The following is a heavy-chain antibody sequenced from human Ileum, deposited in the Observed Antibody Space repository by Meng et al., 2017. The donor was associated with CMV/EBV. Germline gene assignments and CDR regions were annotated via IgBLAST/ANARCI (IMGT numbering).Heavy chain of an antibody. D-gene: IGHD2/OR15-2a*01. Sequence: VQLSAYGGDFRKLGGSLTLSCAASGFSFSDFAMNWVRQAPGKGLEFVARISDSGHMTEYLDSVKGRFTISRDNSKNTVSLEMNSLRVEDTALYYCAKDLSVRSEFDSWGQGTLVTVSS. CDR1: GFSFSDFA. J-gene: IGHJ4*02. CDR3: AKDLSVRSEFDS. CDR2: ISDSGHMT. V-gene: IGHV3-23*01.